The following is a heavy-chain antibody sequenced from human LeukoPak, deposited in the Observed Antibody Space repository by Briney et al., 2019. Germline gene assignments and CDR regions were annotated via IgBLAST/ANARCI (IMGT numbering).Heavy chain of an antibody. Sequence: SETLSLTCTVSGGSISSSSYYWGWIRQPPGKGLEWIGSIYYSGSTYYNPSLKSRVTISVDTSKTQFSLKLSSVTAAGTAVYYCARDFARLITGTHPFDPWGQGTLVTVSS. CDR2: IYYSGST. J-gene: IGHJ5*02. CDR3: ARDFARLITGTHPFDP. V-gene: IGHV4-39*07. CDR1: GGSISSSSYY. D-gene: IGHD1-7*01.